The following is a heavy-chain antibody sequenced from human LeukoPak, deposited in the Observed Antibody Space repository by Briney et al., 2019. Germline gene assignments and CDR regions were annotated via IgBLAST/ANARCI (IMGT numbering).Heavy chain of an antibody. CDR1: GFTFSSHW. CDR2: INSDGSST. Sequence: GGSLRLSCAASGFTFSSHWMHWVRQAPGEGLVWVSGINSDGSSTSYADSVKGRFTTSRDNAKNTLYVQMNSLRAEDTAVYYCVRESSLKYWGQGTLVTVSS. J-gene: IGHJ4*02. V-gene: IGHV3-74*01. CDR3: VRESSLKY. D-gene: IGHD6-19*01.